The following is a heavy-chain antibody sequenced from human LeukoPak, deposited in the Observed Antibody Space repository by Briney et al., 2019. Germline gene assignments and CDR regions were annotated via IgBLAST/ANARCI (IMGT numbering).Heavy chain of an antibody. V-gene: IGHV3-72*01. D-gene: IGHD5-12*01. Sequence: GGSLRLSCAASGFTFSDHYMDWVRQAPGKGLEWVGRTRNKANTYSTEHAASVKGRFTISRDDSKNSLYLQMNSLKTEDTAVYYCARAAEYSGYDSADYWGQGTLVTVSS. CDR3: ARAAEYSGYDSADY. J-gene: IGHJ4*02. CDR1: GFTFSDHY. CDR2: TRNKANTYST.